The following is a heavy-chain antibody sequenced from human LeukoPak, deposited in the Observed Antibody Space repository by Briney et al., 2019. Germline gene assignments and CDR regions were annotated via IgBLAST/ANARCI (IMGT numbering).Heavy chain of an antibody. V-gene: IGHV4-38-2*02. CDR2: MHHSGST. CDR3: ARDRSYFTFDY. J-gene: IGHJ4*02. CDR1: DFSINSGYH. Sequence: SETLSLTCTVSDFSINSGYHWGWVRQPPGKGLEWIGSMHHSGSTYYNPSLKSRVTMSTDTPKSQFSLKLSSVTAADTAVYYCARDRSYFTFDYWGQGTLVTVSS. D-gene: IGHD3-10*01.